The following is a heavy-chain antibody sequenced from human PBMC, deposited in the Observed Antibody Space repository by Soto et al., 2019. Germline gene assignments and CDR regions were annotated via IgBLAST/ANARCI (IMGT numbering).Heavy chain of an antibody. CDR3: ARDHTTCSGGSCYPEYYFDY. CDR1: GGSISSYY. CDR2: IYYSGST. V-gene: IGHV4-59*01. D-gene: IGHD2-15*01. J-gene: IGHJ4*02. Sequence: SETLSLTCTVSGGSISSYYWSWIRQPPGKGLEWIGYIYYSGSTNYSPSLKSRVTISVDTSKNQFSLKLSSVTAADTAVYYCARDHTTCSGGSCYPEYYFDYWGQGTLVTVSS.